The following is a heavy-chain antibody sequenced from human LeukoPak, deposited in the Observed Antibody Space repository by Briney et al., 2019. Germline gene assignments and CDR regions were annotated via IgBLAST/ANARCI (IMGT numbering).Heavy chain of an antibody. CDR2: ISTDGYTT. Sequence: GGSMRLSCAASGLAFSAYKMHWVRRAPRKGLVWVSRISTDGYTTDYADFVQGRFTASRDNTKNTWSLEMNSLRAEDTAVYYCVVGGSPGYWGQGTLVTVSS. V-gene: IGHV3-74*01. CDR3: VVGGSPGY. J-gene: IGHJ4*02. CDR1: GLAFSAYK. D-gene: IGHD2-15*01.